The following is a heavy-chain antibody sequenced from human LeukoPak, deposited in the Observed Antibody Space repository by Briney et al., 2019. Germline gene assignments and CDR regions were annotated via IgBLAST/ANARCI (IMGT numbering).Heavy chain of an antibody. Sequence: PSETLSPTCTVSGGSISSYYWSWIRQPPGKGLEWVGYINYSGSTNYNPSLKSRVTISVDTSKNQFSLKLSSVTAADTAVYYCARVQAYGGKGYFDYWGQGTLVTVSS. V-gene: IGHV4-59*01. J-gene: IGHJ4*02. CDR2: INYSGST. CDR3: ARVQAYGGKGYFDY. CDR1: GGSISSYY. D-gene: IGHD4-23*01.